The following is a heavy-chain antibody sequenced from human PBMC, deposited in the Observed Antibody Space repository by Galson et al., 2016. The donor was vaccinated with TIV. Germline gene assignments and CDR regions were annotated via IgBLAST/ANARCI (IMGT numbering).Heavy chain of an antibody. Sequence: SVKVSCKASGGTFISYTLSWVRQAPGQGLEWMGRIIPVLGITNYAQTFQGRVTITTDSFTGTAYLELSSLKPGDTAVYYCARADSVDISSTEYWGQGTLVTVSS. J-gene: IGHJ4*02. CDR3: ARADSVDISSTEY. D-gene: IGHD3-9*01. V-gene: IGHV1-69*02. CDR2: IIPVLGIT. CDR1: GGTFISYT.